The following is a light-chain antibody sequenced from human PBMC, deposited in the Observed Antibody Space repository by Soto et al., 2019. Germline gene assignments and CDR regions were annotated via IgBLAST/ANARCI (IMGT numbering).Light chain of an antibody. J-gene: IGKJ4*01. Sequence: EIVLTQSPGTLSLSPGERATLSCRASQSVSSSYLAWYQQKPGQAPRQLIYGASSRATGIPDRFSGSGSGTNFPLPISELEPEDFAVYYCNRYRPSFGGGTRVEIK. CDR2: GAS. CDR3: NRYRPS. CDR1: QSVSSSY. V-gene: IGKV3-20*01.